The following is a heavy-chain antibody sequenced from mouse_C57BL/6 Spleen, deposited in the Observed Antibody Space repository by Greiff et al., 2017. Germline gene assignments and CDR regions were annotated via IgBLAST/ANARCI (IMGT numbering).Heavy chain of an antibody. CDR1: GYTFTSYW. J-gene: IGHJ3*01. Sequence: QVQLQQPGAELVRPGSSVKLSCKASGYTFTSYWLDWVKQRPGQGLEWIGNIYPSDSETHYNQQFKDKATLTVDKSSSPAYMQLSSLTSEDSAVYYCARGGPGAWFAYWGQGTLVTVSA. V-gene: IGHV1-61*01. CDR3: ARGGPGAWFAY. CDR2: IYPSDSET.